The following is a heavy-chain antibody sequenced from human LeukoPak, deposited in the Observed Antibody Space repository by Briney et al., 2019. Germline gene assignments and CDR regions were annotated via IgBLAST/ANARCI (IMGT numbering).Heavy chain of an antibody. CDR1: GFTFSSYA. CDR2: ISYDGSNK. J-gene: IGHJ4*02. CDR3: ARDSSNWKYDY. Sequence: GGSLRLSCAASGFTFSSYAMHWVRQVPGKGLEWVAFISYDGSNKYYADSVKGRFTISRDNSKNTLYVQMNSLRAEDTAVYYCARDSSNWKYDYWGQGTLVTVSS. V-gene: IGHV3-30*04. D-gene: IGHD1-7*01.